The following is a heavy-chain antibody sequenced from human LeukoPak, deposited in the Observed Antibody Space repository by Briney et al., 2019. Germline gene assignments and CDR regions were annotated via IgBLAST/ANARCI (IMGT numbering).Heavy chain of an antibody. Sequence: GASVKVSCKASGGTFSRYAISWVRQAPGQGLEWMGGIIPILGTANYAQKFQGRVTITADESTSTAYMELSRLRSDDTAVYYCARETTVAGKAYFDYWGQGTLVTVSS. CDR2: IIPILGTA. CDR3: ARETTVAGKAYFDY. D-gene: IGHD6-19*01. V-gene: IGHV1-69*13. J-gene: IGHJ4*02. CDR1: GGTFSRYA.